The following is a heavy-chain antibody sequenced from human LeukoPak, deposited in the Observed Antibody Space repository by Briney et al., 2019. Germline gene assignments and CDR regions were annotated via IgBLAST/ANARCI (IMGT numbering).Heavy chain of an antibody. Sequence: SVQVSCKASGGTFSSYTISWVRQAPGQGLEWMGRIIPILGIANYAQKFQGRVTITADKSTSTAYMELSSLRSEDTAVYYCAREISSSTSCPFDYWVQGTLVTVSS. CDR3: AREISSSTSCPFDY. CDR2: IIPILGIA. D-gene: IGHD2-2*01. CDR1: GGTFSSYT. J-gene: IGHJ4*02. V-gene: IGHV1-69*04.